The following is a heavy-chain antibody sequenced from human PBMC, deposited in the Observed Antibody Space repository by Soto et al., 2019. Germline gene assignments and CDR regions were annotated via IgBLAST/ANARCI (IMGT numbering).Heavy chain of an antibody. Sequence: ASVKVSCKASGYTFTGYYMHWVRQAPGQGLEWMGWINPNSGGTNYAQKFQGWVTMTRDTSISTAYMELSRLRSDDTAVYYCAIGYGSGSYPPYYFDYWGQGTLVTVSS. D-gene: IGHD3-10*01. CDR2: INPNSGGT. CDR3: AIGYGSGSYPPYYFDY. CDR1: GYTFTGYY. J-gene: IGHJ4*02. V-gene: IGHV1-2*04.